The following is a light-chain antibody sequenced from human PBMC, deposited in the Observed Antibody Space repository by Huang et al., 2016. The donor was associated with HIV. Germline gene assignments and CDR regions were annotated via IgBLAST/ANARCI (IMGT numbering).Light chain of an antibody. J-gene: IGKJ5*01. V-gene: IGKV3-15*01. CDR1: HSVSSN. CDR2: GAS. CDR3: QQYDNWPLT. Sequence: ERVMTQSPATLSVAPGERVTLSCLASHSVSSNLAWYQQKPGQGPRLLIHGASTRATGIPARFSGSGSGTEFTLAISSLQSEDSGVYFCQQYDNWPLTFGQGTRLEIK.